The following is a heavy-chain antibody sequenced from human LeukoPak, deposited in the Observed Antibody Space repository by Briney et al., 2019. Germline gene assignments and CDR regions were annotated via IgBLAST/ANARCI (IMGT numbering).Heavy chain of an antibody. J-gene: IGHJ5*02. D-gene: IGHD3-10*01. CDR3: ARRAVRDYNWFDP. CDR2: IYQSAST. Sequence: SETLSLPCTGAGGSISSYYWSWIRQPPGQGLEGIGNIYQSASTNYNPSLKSLATISVDTSKNQCALKLSSVTATDTAVYSCARRAVRDYNWFDPWGQGTLVT. CDR1: GGSISSYY. V-gene: IGHV4-59*01.